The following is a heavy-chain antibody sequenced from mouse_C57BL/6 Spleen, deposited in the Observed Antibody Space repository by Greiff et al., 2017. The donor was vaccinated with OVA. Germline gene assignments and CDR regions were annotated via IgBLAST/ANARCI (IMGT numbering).Heavy chain of an antibody. D-gene: IGHD4-1*01. Sequence: QVHVKQSGAELARPGASVKLSCKASGYTFTSYGISWVKQRTGQGLEWIGEIYPRSGNTYYNEKFKGKATLTADKSSSTAYMELRSLTSEDSAVYFCARGGDWETYFDYWGQGTTLTVSS. V-gene: IGHV1-81*01. CDR2: IYPRSGNT. CDR3: ARGGDWETYFDY. CDR1: GYTFTSYG. J-gene: IGHJ2*01.